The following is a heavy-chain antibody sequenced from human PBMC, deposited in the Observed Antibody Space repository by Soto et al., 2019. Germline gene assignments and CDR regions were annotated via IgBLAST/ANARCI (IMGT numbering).Heavy chain of an antibody. CDR1: GFTFGTSD. Sequence: QLLQSGGGLVQPGGTLTLSCAASGFTFGTSDMSWVRQAPGEGLEWVSTIDGSGGITYYADSVQGRFTISRDNSRNTVYLQMHSLRGDDTALYYCVKNSGWFNTWGQGALVTVSS. CDR2: IDGSGGIT. CDR3: VKNSGWFNT. J-gene: IGHJ5*02. D-gene: IGHD3-10*01. V-gene: IGHV3-23*01.